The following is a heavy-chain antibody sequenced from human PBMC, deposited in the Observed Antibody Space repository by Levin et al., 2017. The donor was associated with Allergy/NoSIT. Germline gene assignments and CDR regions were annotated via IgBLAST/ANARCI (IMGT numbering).Heavy chain of an antibody. CDR2: IDSDGSDT. CDR3: ARWPRAWPRDWYDSGTFYGEAFDI. D-gene: IGHD3-10*01. V-gene: IGHV3-74*01. J-gene: IGHJ3*02. CDR1: GFTFSDFW. Sequence: GESLKISCAASGFTFSDFWMHWVRQVPGKELVWVSYIDSDGSDTDYADSVKGRFTISRDNAENRLYLEMSSLRAEDTAVYFCARWPRAWPRDWYDSGTFYGEAFDIWGQGTMVTVSS.